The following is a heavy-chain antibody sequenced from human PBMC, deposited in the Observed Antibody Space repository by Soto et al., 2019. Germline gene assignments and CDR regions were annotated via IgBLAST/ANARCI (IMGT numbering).Heavy chain of an antibody. J-gene: IGHJ6*02. CDR1: GGSISSSYW. V-gene: IGHV4-4*02. D-gene: IGHD3-10*01. Sequence: QVQLQESGPGLVKPSGTLSLTCAVSGGSISSSYWWSWVRQPPGKGLEWIGEIYHSGSTNYNPSLKSRVTISVDKSKNQCSLKVSSVTAADTAVYYCARAVVLVRGVGGMDVWGQGTTVTVSS. CDR2: IYHSGST. CDR3: ARAVVLVRGVGGMDV.